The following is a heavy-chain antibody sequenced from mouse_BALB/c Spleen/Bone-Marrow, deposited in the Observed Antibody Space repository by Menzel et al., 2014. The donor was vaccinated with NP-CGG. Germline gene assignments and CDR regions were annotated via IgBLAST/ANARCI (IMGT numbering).Heavy chain of an antibody. J-gene: IGHJ2*01. Sequence: VQLQQSGPELVKPGASMNISCKASGYSFTGYTMNWVKQSHGKNHEWIGLINPDNGDTSCNQKFKGKATLTIDKSSSTAYMELLSLTSEDSAVYYCARYYRYDFDYWGQGTTLTVSS. CDR3: ARYYRYDFDY. CDR1: GYSFTGYT. CDR2: INPDNGDT. D-gene: IGHD2-14*01. V-gene: IGHV1-26*01.